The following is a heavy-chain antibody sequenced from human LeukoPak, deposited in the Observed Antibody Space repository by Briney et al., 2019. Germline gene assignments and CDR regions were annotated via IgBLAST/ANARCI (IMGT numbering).Heavy chain of an antibody. V-gene: IGHV3-53*01. J-gene: IGHJ6*03. Sequence: GGSLRLSCAASGFTVSSNYMSWVHQAPGKGLEWVSVIYSGGSTYYADSVKGRFTISRDNAKNTLYLQMNSLRAEDTAVYYCARAGGSGSYYYYYYYMDVWGKGTTVTISS. CDR3: ARAGGSGSYYYYYYYMDV. D-gene: IGHD3-10*01. CDR1: GFTVSSNY. CDR2: IYSGGST.